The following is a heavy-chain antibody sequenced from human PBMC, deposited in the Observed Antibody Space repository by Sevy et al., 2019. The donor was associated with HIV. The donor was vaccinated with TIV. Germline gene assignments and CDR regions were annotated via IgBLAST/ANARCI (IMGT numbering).Heavy chain of an antibody. CDR3: AREGCTKPHDY. Sequence: GGSLRLSCVASGFNFNIYSMSWVRQAPGKRLEWVSTLSFGCGRINHADSVQGRFTMSRDDSKKTVYLEMNSLRPEDTAVYYCAREGCTKPHDYWGQGTLVTDSS. CDR1: GFNFNIYS. D-gene: IGHD2-8*01. V-gene: IGHV3-23*01. CDR2: LSFGCGRI. J-gene: IGHJ4*02.